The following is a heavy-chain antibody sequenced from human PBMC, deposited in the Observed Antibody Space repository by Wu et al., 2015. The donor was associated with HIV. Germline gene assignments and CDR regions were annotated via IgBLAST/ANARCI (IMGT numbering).Heavy chain of an antibody. CDR3: ARLQSLHGLYSNADY. Sequence: QVQLIQFGAEVHKPGSSVKVSCKASGDGFTSYAVSWVRQAPGQGLEWMGGINPLFGTTKHTQKFQDRVTFTTDELKTTAYMELRSLRFEDTGVYYCARLQSLHGLYSNADYWGQGTLVTVSS. D-gene: IGHD2-15*01. J-gene: IGHJ4*02. CDR2: INPLFGTT. V-gene: IGHV1-69*05. CDR1: GDGFTSYA.